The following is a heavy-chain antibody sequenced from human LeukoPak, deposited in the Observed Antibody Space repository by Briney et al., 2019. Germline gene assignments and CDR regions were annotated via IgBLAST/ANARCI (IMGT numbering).Heavy chain of an antibody. CDR3: ARDSRYYDSSGYYYSPHYYYYGMDV. CDR2: IYTRGGT. V-gene: IGHV4-4*07. J-gene: IGHJ6*02. D-gene: IGHD3-22*01. CDR1: GGSLSSYY. Sequence: SETPSLTCTVSGGSLSSYYWSWIREPAGEGLEWIGRIYTRGGTNYNPSLKSRVTMSVDTSKNQFSLKLSSVAAADTAVYYCARDSRYYDSSGYYYSPHYYYYGMDVWGQGTTVTVSS.